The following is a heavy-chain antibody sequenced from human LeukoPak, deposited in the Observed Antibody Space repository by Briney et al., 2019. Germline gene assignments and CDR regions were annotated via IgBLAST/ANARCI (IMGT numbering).Heavy chain of an antibody. CDR2: IYYSGST. J-gene: IGHJ4*02. Sequence: SETLSLTCTVSGGSISSYYWSWIRQPPGKGLEWIGYIYYSGSTNYNLSLKSRVTISVDTSKNQFSLKLSSVTAADTAVYYCANRYGDYYGIDYWGQGTLVTVSS. V-gene: IGHV4-59*01. D-gene: IGHD4-17*01. CDR1: GGSISSYY. CDR3: ANRYGDYYGIDY.